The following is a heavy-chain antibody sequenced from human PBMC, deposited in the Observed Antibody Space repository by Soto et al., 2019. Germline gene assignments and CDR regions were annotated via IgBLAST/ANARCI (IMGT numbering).Heavy chain of an antibody. D-gene: IGHD2-15*01. Sequence: QVQLVESGGGVVQPGRSLRLSCEASGFPFSSYGMHWVRQAPGKGLDWVALISYDGSNKYSADSVKGPFTISRDNSKHTLYLEMSSLRVEDTALYYCAGGQYYFDYCGQGTLVSVSS. V-gene: IGHV3-30*03. CDR1: GFPFSSYG. CDR2: ISYDGSNK. CDR3: AGGQYYFDY. J-gene: IGHJ4*02.